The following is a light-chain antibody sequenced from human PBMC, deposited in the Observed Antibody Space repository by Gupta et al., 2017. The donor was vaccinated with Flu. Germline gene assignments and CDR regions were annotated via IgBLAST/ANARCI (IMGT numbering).Light chain of an antibody. V-gene: IGKV2-30*01. CDR1: QGRVYSDANTS. J-gene: IGKJ1*01. Sequence: VTLGRPASISCRSTQGRVYSDANTSLHWSQQRPGRSPRRPIYLRSERDLAVPDRSSGSGSGTAFTLKISRGEAKDVRVYSFRQMEPYPRAFGQGTKVEIK. CDR2: LRS. CDR3: RQMEPYPRA.